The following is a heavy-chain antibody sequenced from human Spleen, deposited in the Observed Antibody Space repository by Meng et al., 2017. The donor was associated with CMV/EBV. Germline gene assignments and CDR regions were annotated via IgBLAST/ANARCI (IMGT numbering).Heavy chain of an antibody. CDR3: ALSGNTAIDARFDY. V-gene: IGHV2-70D*14. J-gene: IGHJ4*02. CDR1: GFSLSTTGMR. D-gene: IGHD5-18*01. Sequence: SGPTLVKPTQTLTLTCTFSGFSLSTTGMRVSWIRQPPGKALEWLAHIDLVDDKFYSTSLKTRLTISKDTSKNQVVLTVTNMDPLDTATYYCALSGNTAIDARFDYWGEGTLVTVSS. CDR2: IDLVDDK.